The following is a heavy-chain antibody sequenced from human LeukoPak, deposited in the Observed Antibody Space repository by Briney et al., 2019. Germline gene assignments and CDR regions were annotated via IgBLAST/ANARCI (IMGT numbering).Heavy chain of an antibody. D-gene: IGHD2-15*01. J-gene: IGHJ4*02. CDR3: AVGSCSGGSCYSDPRDDY. Sequence: PWETLSLTCAVSGGSFRGYYWSWIRQPPRKGLEWIGEINHRGFTNYNPSLNSRVTISVDTSKNQFSLKLSSVTAADTAIYYCAVGSCSGGSCYSDPRDDYWGQGTPVTVSS. CDR1: GGSFRGYY. CDR2: INHRGFT. V-gene: IGHV4-34*01.